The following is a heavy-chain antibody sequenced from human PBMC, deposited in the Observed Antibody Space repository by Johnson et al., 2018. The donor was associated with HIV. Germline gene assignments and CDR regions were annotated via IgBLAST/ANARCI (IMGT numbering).Heavy chain of an antibody. J-gene: IGHJ3*02. CDR3: ARPTKPGDAFDI. CDR1: GFTFSDYY. D-gene: IGHD1-14*01. CDR2: ISSSGSTI. Sequence: QVQLLESGGGVVQPGGSLRLSCAASGFTFSDYYMSWIRQAPGKGLEWVSYISSSGSTIYYADSVKGRFTISRDNAKNSLYLQMNSLRAEDTAVYYCARPTKPGDAFDIWGQGTMVTVSS. V-gene: IGHV3-11*04.